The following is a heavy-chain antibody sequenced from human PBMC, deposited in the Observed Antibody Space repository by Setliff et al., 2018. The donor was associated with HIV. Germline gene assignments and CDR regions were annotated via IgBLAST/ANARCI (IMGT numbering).Heavy chain of an antibody. CDR2: IYSDGRR. CDR3: AKGVKWLDP. Sequence: SLRLSCAVSGFTVSDNHMTWVRQAPGKGLEWVSFIYSDGRRYYADSVQGRFTISRDDSKNMLYLQMDSLRVDDTAAYYCAKGVKWLDPWGQGTLVTVSS. D-gene: IGHD2-21*01. V-gene: IGHV3-53*01. CDR1: GFTVSDNH. J-gene: IGHJ5*02.